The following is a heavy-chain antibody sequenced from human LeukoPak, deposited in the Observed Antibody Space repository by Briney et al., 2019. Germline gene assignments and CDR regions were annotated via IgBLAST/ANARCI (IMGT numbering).Heavy chain of an antibody. V-gene: IGHV3-30*02. J-gene: IGHJ3*02. D-gene: IGHD3-22*01. CDR2: IRSDGSTK. CDR3: AKADDYYDSSGFYDGVAFDI. Sequence: GGSLRLSCAASGFTFSGYGIHWVRQAPGKGLEGVSFIRSDGSTKVYADSVKGRFSISRDNSKATLYLQMNSLRAEDTAVYYCAKADDYYDSSGFYDGVAFDIWGQGTMVTVSS. CDR1: GFTFSGYG.